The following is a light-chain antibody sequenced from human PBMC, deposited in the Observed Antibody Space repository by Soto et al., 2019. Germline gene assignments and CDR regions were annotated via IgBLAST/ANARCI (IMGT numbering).Light chain of an antibody. CDR3: SSYTSGSTLVV. Sequence: QSALTQPASVSGSPGQSITIPCTGSSSDVGAYNYVSWYQQHPGKAPRLMIYEVTNRPSGVSNRFSGSKSGNTASLTISGLRAEDEADYYCSSYTSGSTLVVFGGGTKVTVL. J-gene: IGLJ2*01. V-gene: IGLV2-14*01. CDR1: SSDVGAYNY. CDR2: EVT.